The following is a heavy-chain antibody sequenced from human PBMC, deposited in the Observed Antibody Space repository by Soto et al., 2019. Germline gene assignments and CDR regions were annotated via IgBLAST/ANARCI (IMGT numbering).Heavy chain of an antibody. D-gene: IGHD2-15*01. V-gene: IGHV1-69*02. J-gene: IGHJ5*02. Sequence: ASVKVSCKASGGTFSSYTISWVRQAPGQGLEWMGRIIPILGIANYAQKFQGRVTITADKSTSTAYMELSSLRSEDTAVYYCARVGYCSGGSCYLSWFDPWGQGTLVTVSS. CDR1: GGTFSSYT. CDR3: ARVGYCSGGSCYLSWFDP. CDR2: IIPILGIA.